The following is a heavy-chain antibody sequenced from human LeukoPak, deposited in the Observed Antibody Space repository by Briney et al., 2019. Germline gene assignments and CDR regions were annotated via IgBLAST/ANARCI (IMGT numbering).Heavy chain of an antibody. CDR3: AKEHSSGYLW. CDR2: IKEDGTET. Sequence: GGSLRLSCAASGFMFSSNWMSWVRLAPGKGLEWVANIKEDGTETYYVDSVKGRFTISRDNAKNSLYLQMNSLRAEDTAVYYCAKEHSSGYLWWGQGTLVTVSS. D-gene: IGHD6-19*01. J-gene: IGHJ4*02. V-gene: IGHV3-7*03. CDR1: GFMFSSNW.